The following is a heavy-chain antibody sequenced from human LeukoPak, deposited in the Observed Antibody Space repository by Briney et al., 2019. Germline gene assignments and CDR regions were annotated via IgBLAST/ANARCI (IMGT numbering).Heavy chain of an antibody. V-gene: IGHV1-46*01. CDR2: INPSGGST. J-gene: IGHJ3*02. Sequence: ASVKVSCKASGYTFTSYYMHWVRQAPGQGLEWMGIINPSGGSTSYAQKFQGGVTMTRDTSTSTVYMELSSLRSEDTAVYYCAYSSGWYDAFDIWGQGTMVTVSS. D-gene: IGHD6-19*01. CDR1: GYTFTSYY. CDR3: AYSSGWYDAFDI.